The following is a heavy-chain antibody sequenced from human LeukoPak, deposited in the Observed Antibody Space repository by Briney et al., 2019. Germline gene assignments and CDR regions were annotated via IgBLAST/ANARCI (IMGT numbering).Heavy chain of an antibody. J-gene: IGHJ5*02. CDR1: GYSFTSYW. V-gene: IGHV5-51*01. D-gene: IGHD6-13*01. Sequence: GESLKISCKTAGYSFTSYWISWVRQMPGKGLEWMGIIYPGDSDTRYSPSFQGQVTISADKSINTAYLQWSSLKASDTAMYYCARHPGAAARTHWFDPWGQGTLVTVSS. CDR3: ARHPGAAARTHWFDP. CDR2: IYPGDSDT.